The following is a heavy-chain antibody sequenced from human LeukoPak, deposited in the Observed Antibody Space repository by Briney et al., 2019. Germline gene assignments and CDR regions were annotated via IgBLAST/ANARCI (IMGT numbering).Heavy chain of an antibody. V-gene: IGHV4-39*07. D-gene: IGHD5-24*01. CDR1: GGSISSSSYY. J-gene: IGHJ4*02. CDR2: IYYSGST. CDR3: ARARWMATIAFDY. Sequence: PSETLSLTCTVSGGSISSSSYYWGWIRQPPGKGLEWIGSIYYSGSTYYNPSLKSRVTISVDTSKNQFSLKLSSVTAADTAVYYCARARWMATIAFDYWGQGTLVTVSS.